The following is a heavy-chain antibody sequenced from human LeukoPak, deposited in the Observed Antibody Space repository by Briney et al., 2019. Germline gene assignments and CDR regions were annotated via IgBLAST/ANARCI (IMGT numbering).Heavy chain of an antibody. Sequence: GGSLRLSCAASGFTFSSYWMHWVRQAPGKGLVWVSRINSDGSSTSYADSVRGRFTISRDNAKNTLYLQMNSLRAEDTAVFYCARGIAAAGLNWFDPWGQGTLVTVSS. V-gene: IGHV3-74*01. D-gene: IGHD6-13*01. J-gene: IGHJ5*02. CDR1: GFTFSSYW. CDR3: ARGIAAAGLNWFDP. CDR2: INSDGSST.